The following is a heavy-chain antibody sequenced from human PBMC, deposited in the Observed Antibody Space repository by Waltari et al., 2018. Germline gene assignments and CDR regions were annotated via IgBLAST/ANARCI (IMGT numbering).Heavy chain of an antibody. V-gene: IGHV1-69*01. D-gene: IGHD3-3*01. CDR1: GGTFSSYA. Sequence: ASGGTFSSYAISWVRQAPGQGLEWMGGIIPIFGTANYAQKFQGRVTITADESTSTAYMELSSLRSEDTAVYYCARGRLRFLEWSSNWFDPWGQGTLVTVSS. CDR3: ARGRLRFLEWSSNWFDP. J-gene: IGHJ5*02. CDR2: IIPIFGTA.